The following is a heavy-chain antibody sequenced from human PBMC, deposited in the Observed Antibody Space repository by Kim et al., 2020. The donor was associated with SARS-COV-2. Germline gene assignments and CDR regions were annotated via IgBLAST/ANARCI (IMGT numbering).Heavy chain of an antibody. CDR2: IIPIFGTA. V-gene: IGHV1-69*06. CDR3: ASRYTPIVVVPAAIFGFRDYGMDV. D-gene: IGHD2-2*01. Sequence: SVKVSCKASGGTFSSYAISWVRQAPGQGLEWMGGIIPIFGTANYAQKFQGRVTITADKSTSTAYMELSSLRSEDTAVYYCASRYTPIVVVPAAIFGFRDYGMDVWGQGTTVTVSS. J-gene: IGHJ6*02. CDR1: GGTFSSYA.